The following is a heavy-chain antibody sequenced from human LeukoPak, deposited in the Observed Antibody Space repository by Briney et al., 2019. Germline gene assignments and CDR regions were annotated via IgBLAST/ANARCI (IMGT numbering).Heavy chain of an antibody. CDR3: TTRAFGELLQNYYYGMDV. CDR1: GFTFSGSA. CDR2: IRSKANSYAT. J-gene: IGHJ6*02. V-gene: IGHV3-73*01. Sequence: GGSLRLSCAASGFTFSGSAMHWVRQASGKGLEWVGRIRSKANSYATAYAASVKGRFTISGDDSKNTAYLQMNSLKTEDTAVYYCTTRAFGELLQNYYYGMDVWGQGTTVTVSS. D-gene: IGHD3-10*01.